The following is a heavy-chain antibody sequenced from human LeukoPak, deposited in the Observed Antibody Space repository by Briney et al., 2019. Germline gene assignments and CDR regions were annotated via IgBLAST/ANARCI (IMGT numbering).Heavy chain of an antibody. D-gene: IGHD3-10*01. V-gene: IGHV1-2*02. CDR2: INPNSGGT. Sequence: GASVKVSCKASGYTFTGYYMHWVRQAPGKGLEGMGWINPNSGGTNYAQKFQGRVTMTRDTSISTAYMELSRLRSDDTAVYYCARELWFGDADYYYMDVWGKGTTVTVSS. CDR3: ARELWFGDADYYYMDV. J-gene: IGHJ6*03. CDR1: GYTFTGYY.